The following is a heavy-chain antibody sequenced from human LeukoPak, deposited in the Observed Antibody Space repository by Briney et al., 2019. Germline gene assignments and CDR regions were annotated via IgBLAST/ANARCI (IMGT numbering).Heavy chain of an antibody. V-gene: IGHV3-7*01. J-gene: IGHJ6*02. CDR2: IKHDRSEK. D-gene: IGHD2-2*01. Sequence: GGSLRLACAASGFTFSSYWMSWVRQAPGKGLEWVANIKHDRSEKYYVDSVKGRFTISRDNAKNSLYLQMNSLRAEDTAVYYCARDSAVVPAADPNYYYYGMDVWGQGTTVTVSS. CDR3: ARDSAVVPAADPNYYYYGMDV. CDR1: GFTFSSYW.